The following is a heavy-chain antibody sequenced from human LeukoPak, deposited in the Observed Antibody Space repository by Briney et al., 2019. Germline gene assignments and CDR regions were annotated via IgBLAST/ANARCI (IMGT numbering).Heavy chain of an antibody. CDR3: ARFPGYCSGGSCYSGAFDI. D-gene: IGHD2-15*01. Sequence: PGGSLRLSCAASGFTFSSYEMNWVRQAPGKGLEWVSYISSSSSTIYYADPVKGRFTISRDNAKNSLYLQMNSLRAEDTAVYYCARFPGYCSGGSCYSGAFDIWGQGTMVTVSS. CDR1: GFTFSSYE. V-gene: IGHV3-48*01. CDR2: ISSSSSTI. J-gene: IGHJ3*02.